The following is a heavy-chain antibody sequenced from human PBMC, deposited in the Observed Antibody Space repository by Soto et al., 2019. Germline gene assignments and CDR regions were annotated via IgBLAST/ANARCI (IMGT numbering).Heavy chain of an antibody. D-gene: IGHD6-13*01. CDR1: GYTFTTYG. J-gene: IGHJ4*02. CDR3: ARTDSRPQDFDY. V-gene: IGHV1-18*01. Sequence: QVHLVQSGAEVKKPGASVKVSCKASGYTFTTYGVTWVRQAPGQGLEWMGWISTYNGNTNYAQKLQGRVTMTTDTSTSTAYMQLRSLRSDDTAVYYCARTDSRPQDFDYWGQGTLVTASS. CDR2: ISTYNGNT.